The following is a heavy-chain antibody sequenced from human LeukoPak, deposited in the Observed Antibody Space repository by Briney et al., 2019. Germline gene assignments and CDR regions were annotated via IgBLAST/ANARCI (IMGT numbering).Heavy chain of an antibody. CDR2: IKSLGAGGTT. V-gene: IGHV3-15*01. Sequence: PGGSLRLSCAVYGLTFSDAWMTWVRQAPGKGLEWVGRIKSLGAGGTTDYAAPVKGRFTISRDDSKNTVFLQMRSLKTEDTAVYYCTHDSSGYYSLHYWGQGTLVTVAS. CDR3: THDSSGYYSLHY. J-gene: IGHJ4*02. D-gene: IGHD3-22*01. CDR1: GLTFSDAW.